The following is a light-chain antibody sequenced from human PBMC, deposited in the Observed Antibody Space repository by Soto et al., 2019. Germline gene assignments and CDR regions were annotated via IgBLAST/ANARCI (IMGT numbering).Light chain of an antibody. CDR2: GAS. CDR3: QQYGVTPPNT. CDR1: QIVSSTY. V-gene: IGKV3-20*01. J-gene: IGKJ4*01. Sequence: EIVLTQSPGTLSLSPGERATLSCRASQIVSSTYLAWFQQKAGQAPRLLIYGASTRATGIPDRFSGSGSGPDFTLTISGLEPEDFALYYCQQYGVTPPNTFGGGTKVEV.